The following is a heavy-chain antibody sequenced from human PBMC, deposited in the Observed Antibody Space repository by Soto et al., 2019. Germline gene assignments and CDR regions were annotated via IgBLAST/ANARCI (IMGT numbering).Heavy chain of an antibody. V-gene: IGHV3-21*01. D-gene: IGHD2-8*01. J-gene: IGHJ4*02. CDR1: GFTFSTYT. Sequence: EVQVVESGGDLVKPGGSLRLSCASSGFTFSTYTMNWVRQAPGKGLEWVSSINGRGNYIYYAESVKGRFTISRDNAKNSLYLKMDRREPEDTALNYCVREAGKVATNPPFDYGALGPLVPVPS. CDR3: VREAGKVATNPPFDY. CDR2: INGRGNYI.